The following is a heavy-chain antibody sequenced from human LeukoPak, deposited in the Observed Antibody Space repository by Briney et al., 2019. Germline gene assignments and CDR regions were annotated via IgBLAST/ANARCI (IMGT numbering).Heavy chain of an antibody. CDR2: INPKSGGT. CDR3: ARDRYYSDSSGPHRWMDP. CDR1: GYTFTGYY. J-gene: IGHJ5*02. D-gene: IGHD3-22*01. V-gene: IGHV1-2*02. Sequence: ASVKVSCKASGYTFTGYYMHWVRQAPGQGLEWMGWINPKSGGTNYAQKFQGRVTMTRDTSIGTAYMELSSLISDDTAVYYCARDRYYSDSSGPHRWMDPWGQGTLVTVSS.